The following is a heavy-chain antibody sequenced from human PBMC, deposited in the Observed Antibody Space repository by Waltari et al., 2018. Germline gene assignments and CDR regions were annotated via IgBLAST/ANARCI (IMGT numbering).Heavy chain of an antibody. J-gene: IGHJ1*01. CDR2: INQDGSEK. Sequence: EVQPVESGGGLVQPGGSLRLSCVVSESTHWLTWVRQAPGKGLEYVASINQDGSEKDYVDSVKGRFTISRDNAKNSLFLQMNTLRGEDTAMYYCLAAGGSSYWGQGSLVTVSS. CDR1: ESTHW. V-gene: IGHV3-7*01. D-gene: IGHD3-10*01. CDR3: LAAGGSSY.